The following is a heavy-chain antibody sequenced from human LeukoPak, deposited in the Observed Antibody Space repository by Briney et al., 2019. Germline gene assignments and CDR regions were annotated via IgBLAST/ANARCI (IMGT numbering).Heavy chain of an antibody. Sequence: SETLSLTCTVSGGSISSSTNYWGWIRQPPGKGLEWIGSIYYSGSTFHNPSLQSRVTISVDTSKNQLSLRLNSVTAADTAVYYCCHYKYHFDYWGQGALVTVSS. CDR1: GGSISSSTNY. CDR2: IYYSGST. J-gene: IGHJ4*02. D-gene: IGHD5-24*01. CDR3: CHYKYHFDY. V-gene: IGHV4-39*01.